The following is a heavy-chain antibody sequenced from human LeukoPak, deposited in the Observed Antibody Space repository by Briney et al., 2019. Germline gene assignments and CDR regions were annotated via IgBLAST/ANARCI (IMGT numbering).Heavy chain of an antibody. CDR3: AKYPKTDY. CDR2: ISANSGNS. V-gene: IGHV3-23*01. CDR1: GFTFSSYG. Sequence: GGSLRLSCAASGFTFSSYGMSWVRQAPGKGLEWVSAISANSGNSYYIDSVKGRFTISRDNSKNTLYLQMNSLRAEDTALYYCAKYPKTDYWGQGTLVTVSS. J-gene: IGHJ4*02.